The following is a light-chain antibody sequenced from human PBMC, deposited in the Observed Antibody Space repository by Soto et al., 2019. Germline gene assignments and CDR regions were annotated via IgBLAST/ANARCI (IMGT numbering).Light chain of an antibody. J-gene: IGKJ2*01. CDR2: GAS. CDR3: QQYNDWPKT. V-gene: IGKV3-15*01. Sequence: EIVMTQSPVTLSVSPGERATLSCRASQSVSSNLAWYQQKPGQAPRLLIYGASTRINGIPAGFSGSGSGTDFTLTISSLQSEDFAVYYCQQYNDWPKTFGQGTKLEIK. CDR1: QSVSSN.